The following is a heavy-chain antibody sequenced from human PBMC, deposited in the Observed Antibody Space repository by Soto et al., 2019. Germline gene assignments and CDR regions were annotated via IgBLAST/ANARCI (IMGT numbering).Heavy chain of an antibody. V-gene: IGHV3-23*01. CDR1: GFTFSSYA. D-gene: IGHD3-10*01. Sequence: LRLSCAASGFTFSSYAMSWVRQAPGKGLEWASAISGSGGSTYYADFVKGRFTISRDNSKNTLYLQMNSLRAEDTAVYYCAKGRGITMVRGVIPHWGQGTLVTVSS. CDR3: AKGRGITMVRGVIPH. CDR2: ISGSGGST. J-gene: IGHJ4*02.